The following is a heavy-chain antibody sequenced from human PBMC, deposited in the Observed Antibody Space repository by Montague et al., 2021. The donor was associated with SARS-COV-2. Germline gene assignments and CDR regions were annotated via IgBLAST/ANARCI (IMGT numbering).Heavy chain of an antibody. CDR1: GGSFSAHS. CDR2: INHRGST. CDR3: AMGGLAGGNYDIWSFSYTSPLDY. J-gene: IGHJ4*02. V-gene: IGHV4-34*01. D-gene: IGHD3-3*01. Sequence: SETLSLTCAVYGGSFSAHSWSWIRQSPGKGLEWIGEINHRGSTTYMSSLKSRVTMSVDTSKNQFSLKMSSVTAADTAIYYCAMGGLAGGNYDIWSFSYTSPLDYWGQGTQVTVSS.